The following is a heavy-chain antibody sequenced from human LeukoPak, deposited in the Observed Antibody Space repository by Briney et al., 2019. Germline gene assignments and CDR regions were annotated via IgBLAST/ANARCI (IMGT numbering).Heavy chain of an antibody. D-gene: IGHD4-23*01. J-gene: IGHJ4*02. CDR2: ISYSGSTT. Sequence: GGSLRLSCTASGFTFSNYEMNWVRQAPGKGLEWVSYISYSGSTTYYADSVKGRFTISRDNAKNSLYLQMNSLRAEDTAVYYCASTVVAARGGFDYWGQGTLVTVSS. CDR1: GFTFSNYE. CDR3: ASTVVAARGGFDY. V-gene: IGHV3-48*03.